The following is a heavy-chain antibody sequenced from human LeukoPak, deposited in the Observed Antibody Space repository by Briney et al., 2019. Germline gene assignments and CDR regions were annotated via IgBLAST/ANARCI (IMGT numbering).Heavy chain of an antibody. CDR1: GYTFTAYY. Sequence: ASVKVSCKGSGYTFTAYYIHWVRQAPGQRLEWLGWINPSSGATTSAQNVQGRVTMTTDTSISAVYMELSRLTSDDTAVYYCARRGSYFDSWGQGALVTVSS. V-gene: IGHV1-2*02. D-gene: IGHD3-10*01. J-gene: IGHJ4*02. CDR2: INPSSGAT. CDR3: ARRGSYFDS.